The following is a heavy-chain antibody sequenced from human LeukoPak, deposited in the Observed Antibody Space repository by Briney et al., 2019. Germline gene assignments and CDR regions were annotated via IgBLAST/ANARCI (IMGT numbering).Heavy chain of an antibody. D-gene: IGHD3-10*01. CDR3: AREGGEYGSGSYPNWFDP. V-gene: IGHV3-21*01. CDR2: ISSSSSYI. Sequence: GGSLRLSCAASGFTFSSYSMNWVRQAPGKGLEWVSSISSSSSYIYYADSVKGRFTISRDNAKNSLYLQMNSLRAEDTAVYYCAREGGEYGSGSYPNWFDPWGQGTLVTVSS. J-gene: IGHJ5*02. CDR1: GFTFSSYS.